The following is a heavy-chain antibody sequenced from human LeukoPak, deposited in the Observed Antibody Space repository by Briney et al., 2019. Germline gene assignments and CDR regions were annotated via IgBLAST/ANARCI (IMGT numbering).Heavy chain of an antibody. J-gene: IGHJ4*02. CDR3: ARGRYDFWSGYSFDY. CDR2: INPNSGGT. V-gene: IGHV1-2*06. CDR1: GYTFTGYY. D-gene: IGHD3-3*01. Sequence: ASVKVSCKASGYTFTGYYMHWARQAPGQGLEWMGRINPNSGGTNYARKFQGRVTMTRDTSISTAYMELSRLRSDDTAVYYCARGRYDFWSGYSFDYWGQETLVTVSS.